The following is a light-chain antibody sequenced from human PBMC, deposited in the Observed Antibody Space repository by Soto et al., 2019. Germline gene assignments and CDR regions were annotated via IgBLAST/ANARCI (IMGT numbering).Light chain of an antibody. CDR2: SAS. Sequence: ERVMTQSPATLSVSPGERATLSCRASQSVSSNLAWYQQKPGHTPRLLIYSASIGATGTPARFSGSGSGSDFTLTISSLQSEDFAVYYCQQYNKWPLTFGPGTKVDIK. J-gene: IGKJ3*01. CDR1: QSVSSN. CDR3: QQYNKWPLT. V-gene: IGKV3-15*01.